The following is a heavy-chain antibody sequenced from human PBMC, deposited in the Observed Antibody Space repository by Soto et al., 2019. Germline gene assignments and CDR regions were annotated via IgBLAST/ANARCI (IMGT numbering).Heavy chain of an antibody. CDR1: GGSISSSNW. CDR3: ASASYFYGSGSYRSFDY. J-gene: IGHJ4*02. D-gene: IGHD3-10*01. Sequence: SETLSLTCAVSGGSISSSNWWSWVRQPPGKGLEWIGEIYHSGSTNYNPSLKSRVTISVDKSKNQFSLKLSSVTAADTAVYYCASASYFYGSGSYRSFDYWGQGTLVTVS. V-gene: IGHV4-4*02. CDR2: IYHSGST.